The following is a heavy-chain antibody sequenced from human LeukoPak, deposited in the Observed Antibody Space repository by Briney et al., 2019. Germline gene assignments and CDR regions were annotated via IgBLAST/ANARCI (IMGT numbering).Heavy chain of an antibody. CDR2: ITNDGSST. J-gene: IGHJ4*02. Sequence: TGGSLRLSCAASGLTFSSHWMHWVRQAPGKGLVWVSRITNDGSSTTYADSVKGRFTISRDNAKNMLYLQVNSLRAEDTAVHYCATQQGGNLAYWGQGTLVTVSS. V-gene: IGHV3-74*01. CDR3: ATQQGGNLAY. D-gene: IGHD1-14*01. CDR1: GLTFSSHW.